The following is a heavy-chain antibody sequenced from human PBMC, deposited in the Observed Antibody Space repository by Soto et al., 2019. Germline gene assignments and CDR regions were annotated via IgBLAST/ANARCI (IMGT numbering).Heavy chain of an antibody. CDR1: GGSFSGYY. V-gene: IGHV4-34*01. D-gene: IGHD2-2*01. CDR3: ARVGPGIVVVPAGPFDY. Sequence: QVQLQQWGAGLLKPSETLSLTCAVYGGSFSGYYWSWIRQPPGKGLEWIGEINHSGSTNYNPSLKSRVTIPVDTSKNQFSLKLGSVTAADTAVYYCARVGPGIVVVPAGPFDYWGQGTLVTVSS. CDR2: INHSGST. J-gene: IGHJ4*02.